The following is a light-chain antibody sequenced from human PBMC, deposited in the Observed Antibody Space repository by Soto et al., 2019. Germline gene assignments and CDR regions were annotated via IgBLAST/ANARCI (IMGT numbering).Light chain of an antibody. J-gene: IGKJ1*01. V-gene: IGKV1-5*03. CDR3: QQYKSYSPT. CDR2: KAS. CDR1: QNVSVW. Sequence: DIQMTPSTSTLSASVGDRVTISCRSSQNVSVWLACYQQKAGKAPNLLIYKASRLESGVPSRSSGSGSETEFTLTISCLHPCDSATYYCQQYKSYSPTFGQGTK.